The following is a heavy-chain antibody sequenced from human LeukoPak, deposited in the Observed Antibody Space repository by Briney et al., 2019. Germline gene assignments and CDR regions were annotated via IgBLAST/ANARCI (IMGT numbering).Heavy chain of an antibody. CDR3: ARSTGKHGYSYGYGGHFDY. CDR1: GFTSSSYW. V-gene: IGHV3-74*01. D-gene: IGHD5-18*01. Sequence: GGSLRLSCAASGFTSSSYWMHWVRQAPGKGLVWVSRINSDGSSTSYADSVKGRFTISRDNAKNTLYLQMNSLRAEDTAAYYYARSTGKHGYSYGYGGHFDYWGQGTLVTVSS. J-gene: IGHJ4*02. CDR2: INSDGSST.